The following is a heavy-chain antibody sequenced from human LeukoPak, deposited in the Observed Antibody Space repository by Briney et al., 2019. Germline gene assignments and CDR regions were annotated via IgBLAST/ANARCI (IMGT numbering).Heavy chain of an antibody. J-gene: IGHJ3*02. V-gene: IGHV4-30-4*08. CDR1: GGSISSGDYY. Sequence: SETLSLTCTVSGGSISSGDYYWSWIRQPPGKGLEWIGYIYYSGSTYYNPSLKSRVTISVDTSKNQFSLKLSSVTAADTAVYYCARERLVVPAANDAFDIWGQGTMVTVSS. D-gene: IGHD2-2*01. CDR3: ARERLVVPAANDAFDI. CDR2: IYYSGST.